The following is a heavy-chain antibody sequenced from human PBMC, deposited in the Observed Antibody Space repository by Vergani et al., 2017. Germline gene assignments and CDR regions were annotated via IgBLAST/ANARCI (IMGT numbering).Heavy chain of an antibody. CDR3: ARVHTQGPAKSHFYYMDV. CDR1: GGSISSGDHC. D-gene: IGHD6-25*01. CDR2: ICYSGTT. Sequence: QVQLQESGPGVVKPSQTLSLTCAVSGGSISSGDHCWTWIRQRPGKGLEWIGYICYSGTTYDNPSLRSRLTISVVTSQHQFSLKLSSVTAADTAVYYCARVHTQGPAKSHFYYMDVWGKGTTVVVSS. V-gene: IGHV4-31*11. J-gene: IGHJ6*03.